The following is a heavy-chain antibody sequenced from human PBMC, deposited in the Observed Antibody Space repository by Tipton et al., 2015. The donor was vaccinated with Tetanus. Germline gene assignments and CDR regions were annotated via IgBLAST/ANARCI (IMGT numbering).Heavy chain of an antibody. CDR2: IYHTGGS. CDR1: GGSIINTTW. CDR3: VERKGFYRPFDY. V-gene: IGHV4-4*02. J-gene: IGHJ4*02. D-gene: IGHD1-1*01. Sequence: TLSLTCTVSGGSIINTTWLTWVRQPPGKGLEWLGGIYHTGGSYFLPSFKSRVTLSVDTSKDQFSLRLRSVTAADTAVYYCVERKGFYRPFDYWGLGILVTVSS.